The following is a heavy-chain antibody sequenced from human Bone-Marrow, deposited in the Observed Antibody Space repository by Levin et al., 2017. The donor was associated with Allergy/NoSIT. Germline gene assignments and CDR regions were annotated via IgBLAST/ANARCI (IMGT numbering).Heavy chain of an antibody. Sequence: RAGGSLRLSCVGSGFTFSSFEMNWVRQAPGKGLEWISYISSTGSSIHYADSVKGRVIISRDNAKNSVFLQMKSLRAEDTGVYYCARLYGFSGVHYWGQGTLVTVSS. CDR3: ARLYGFSGVHY. CDR2: ISSTGSSI. D-gene: IGHD2-2*03. V-gene: IGHV3-48*03. J-gene: IGHJ4*02. CDR1: GFTFSSFE.